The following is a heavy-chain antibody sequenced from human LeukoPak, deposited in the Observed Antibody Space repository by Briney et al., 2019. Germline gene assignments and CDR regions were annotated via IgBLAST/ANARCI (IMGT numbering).Heavy chain of an antibody. D-gene: IGHD2-15*01. CDR2: IYYSGST. V-gene: IGHV4-59*01. CDR3: ARGDLYCSGGSCYYGYFDY. Sequence: SETLSLTCTVSGGSISSYYWSWIRQPPGKGLEGIGYIYYSGSTNYNPSLKSRVTISVDTSKNQFSLKLSSVTAAGTAVYYCARGDLYCSGGSCYYGYFDYWGQGTLVTVSS. CDR1: GGSISSYY. J-gene: IGHJ4*02.